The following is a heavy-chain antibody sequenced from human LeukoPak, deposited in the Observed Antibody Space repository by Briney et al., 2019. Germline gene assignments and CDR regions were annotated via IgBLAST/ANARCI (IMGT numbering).Heavy chain of an antibody. D-gene: IGHD2-21*02. J-gene: IGHJ4*02. CDR2: IYSDGST. CDR1: GFTVSSNY. CDR3: ARGGGAFCGSDCHRNFDF. V-gene: IGHV3-53*01. Sequence: GGSLRLSCAASGFTVSSNYMSWVRQAPGKGLEWVSVIYSDGSTYYANSVKGRFTISGDNSKNTLDLQMNSLGAEDTAVYYCARGGGAFCGSDCHRNFDFWGQGTLVTVSS.